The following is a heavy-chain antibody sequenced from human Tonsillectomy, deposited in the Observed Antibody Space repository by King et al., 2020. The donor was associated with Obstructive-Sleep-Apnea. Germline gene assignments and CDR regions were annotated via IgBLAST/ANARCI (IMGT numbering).Heavy chain of an antibody. D-gene: IGHD3-22*01. J-gene: IGHJ4*02. V-gene: IGHV1-58*01. CDR2: IVVGSGDT. Sequence: QLVQSGPEVKQPGTSVKVSCKASGFTFTTSAVQWVRQARGQRLEWIGWIVVGSGDTKYAQKFQDRVTITRDTSTSTVYMELSSLRSDDTAVYYCAAVGAWLLGDYYFDYWGQGTLVTVSS. CDR3: AAVGAWLLGDYYFDY. CDR1: GFTFTTSA.